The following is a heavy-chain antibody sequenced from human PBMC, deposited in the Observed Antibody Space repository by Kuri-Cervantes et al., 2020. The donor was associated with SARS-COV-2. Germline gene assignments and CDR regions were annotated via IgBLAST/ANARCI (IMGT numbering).Heavy chain of an antibody. CDR3: ARAYLWSGYYTDYYMDV. J-gene: IGHJ6*03. Sequence: GGSLRLSCKASGYTFTGYYMHWVRQAPGQGLEWMGWINPNSGGTNYAQKFQGRVTMTRDTSISTAYMELSRLRSDDTAMYYCARAYLWSGYYTDYYMDVWGKGTTVTVSS. V-gene: IGHV1-2*02. CDR2: INPNSGGT. D-gene: IGHD3-3*01. CDR1: GYTFTGYY.